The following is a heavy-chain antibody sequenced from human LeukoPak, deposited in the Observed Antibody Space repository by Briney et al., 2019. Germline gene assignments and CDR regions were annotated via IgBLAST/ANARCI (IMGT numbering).Heavy chain of an antibody. D-gene: IGHD3-10*01. CDR2: IYPGDSDT. Sequence: GESLKISCKGSGYGFTSYRIGWVRQMPGKGLEWMGIIYPGDSDTRYSPSFQGQVTISADKSISTAYLQWSSLKASDTAMYYCARLGSGSYYPERYGMDVWGKGTTVTVSS. CDR1: GYGFTSYR. J-gene: IGHJ6*04. CDR3: ARLGSGSYYPERYGMDV. V-gene: IGHV5-51*01.